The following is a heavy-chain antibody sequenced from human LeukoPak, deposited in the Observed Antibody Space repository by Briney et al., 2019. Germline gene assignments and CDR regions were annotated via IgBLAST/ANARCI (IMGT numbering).Heavy chain of an antibody. Sequence: GASVTVSCKASGGTFSSYAISWVRQAPGQGLEWMGGIIPIFGTANYAQKFQGRVTITADESTSTAYMELSSLRSEDTAVYYCASWPSYSSEYFQHWGQGTLVTVSS. D-gene: IGHD1-26*01. V-gene: IGHV1-69*13. J-gene: IGHJ1*01. CDR1: GGTFSSYA. CDR2: IIPIFGTA. CDR3: ASWPSYSSEYFQH.